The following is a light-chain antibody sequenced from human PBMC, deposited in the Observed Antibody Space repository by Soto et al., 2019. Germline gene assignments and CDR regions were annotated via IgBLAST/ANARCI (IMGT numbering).Light chain of an antibody. J-gene: IGKJ1*01. CDR1: QSVLYSSNNKNY. Sequence: DIVMTQSPDSLAVSLGERATINCKSSQSVLYSSNNKNYLAWYQQKPGQPPKLLIYWASTRESGVPDRFSGSGSGTDFTLTISRLQAEDVAVYYCQQYYSTPLTFGQGNKVEIK. V-gene: IGKV4-1*01. CDR3: QQYYSTPLT. CDR2: WAS.